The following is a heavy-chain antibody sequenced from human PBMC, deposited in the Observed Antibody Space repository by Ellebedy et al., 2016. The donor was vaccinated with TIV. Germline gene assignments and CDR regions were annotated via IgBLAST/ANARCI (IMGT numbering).Heavy chain of an antibody. V-gene: IGHV1-2*02. CDR1: GYTFTGYY. Sequence: ASVKVSCKASGYTFTGYYMHWVRQAPGQGLEWMGWINPNSGGTNYAQKFQGRVTMTRDTSISTAYMELSRLKSDDTALYYCAKDERSWCRGVNCSDALDIWGQGTMVTVSS. CDR3: AKDERSWCRGVNCSDALDI. J-gene: IGHJ3*02. D-gene: IGHD2-8*02. CDR2: INPNSGGT.